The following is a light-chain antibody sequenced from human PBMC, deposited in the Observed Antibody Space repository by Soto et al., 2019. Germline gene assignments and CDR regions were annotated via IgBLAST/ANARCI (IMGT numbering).Light chain of an antibody. J-gene: IGKJ1*01. CDR3: KQRSNWPPCT. CDR1: QSVSSY. V-gene: IGKV3-11*01. CDR2: DAS. Sequence: EIVLTQSPATLSLSPGERATLSCRASQSVSSYLAWYQQKPGQAPRLLIYDASNRATGIPARFSGSGSGTDFPLTIRSLEPEDFAVYYCKQRSNWPPCTFGQGTKVEIK.